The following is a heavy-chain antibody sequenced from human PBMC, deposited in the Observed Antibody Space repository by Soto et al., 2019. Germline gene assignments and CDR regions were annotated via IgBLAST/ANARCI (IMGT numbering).Heavy chain of an antibody. V-gene: IGHV4-39*01. Sequence: PSETLSLTCTVSGGSIRTSSSYYWAWIRQPPGKGLEWVGSIYYTGSTYYNPSLKSRVTMSVDTSKDHFSLKLSSVTAADTAVYYCARHYITIPGVVIIRSGLSYLEFWGKGTLVTVSS. CDR1: GGSIRTSSSYY. J-gene: IGHJ4*02. CDR3: ARHYITIPGVVIIRSGLSYLEF. CDR2: IYYTGST. D-gene: IGHD3-3*01.